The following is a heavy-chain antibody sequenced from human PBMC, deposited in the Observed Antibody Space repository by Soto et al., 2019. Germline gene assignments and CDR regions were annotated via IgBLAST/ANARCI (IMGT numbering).Heavy chain of an antibody. Sequence: SETLSLTCTVSGGSISSYYWSWIRQPPGKGLEWIGYIYYSGSTNYNPSLKSRVTISVDTSKNQFSLKLSSVTAADTAVYYCARVRVPPGTPRFDYWGQGTLVTVSS. J-gene: IGHJ4*02. V-gene: IGHV4-59*12. CDR1: GGSISSYY. CDR3: ARVRVPPGTPRFDY. D-gene: IGHD1-1*01. CDR2: IYYSGST.